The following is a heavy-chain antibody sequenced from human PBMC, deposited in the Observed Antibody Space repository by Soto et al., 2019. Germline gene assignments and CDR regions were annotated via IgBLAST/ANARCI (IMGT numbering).Heavy chain of an antibody. V-gene: IGHV3-15*01. CDR3: ATVNPHDAFDF. J-gene: IGHJ3*01. Sequence: EVQLVESGGGLVKSGGSLRLSCAASGFTFSDVWMTWVRQTPGKGREWVGRIKSNRDGGTTDYAALGKGRPVISRDDSKNSLYLEMNSLGTEGTAVYYCATVNPHDAFDFWGQGTMCTVSS. CDR2: IKSNRDGGTT. CDR1: GFTFSDVW.